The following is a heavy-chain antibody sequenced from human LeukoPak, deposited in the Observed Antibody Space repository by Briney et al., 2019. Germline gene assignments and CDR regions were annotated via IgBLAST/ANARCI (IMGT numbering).Heavy chain of an antibody. CDR2: ISSSSSYI. J-gene: IGHJ5*02. Sequence: GGSLRLSCAASGFTFSSYSMNWVRQAPGKGLEWVSSISSSSSYIYYADSVKGRFTISRDNAENSLYLQMNSLRAEDTAVYYCARDALLVWMPGTNWFDPWGQGTLVTVSS. CDR1: GFTFSSYS. V-gene: IGHV3-21*01. D-gene: IGHD3-10*01. CDR3: ARDALLVWMPGTNWFDP.